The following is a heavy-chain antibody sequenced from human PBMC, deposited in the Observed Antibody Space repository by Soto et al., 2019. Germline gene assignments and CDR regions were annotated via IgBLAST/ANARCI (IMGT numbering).Heavy chain of an antibody. J-gene: IGHJ3*02. D-gene: IGHD3-3*01. CDR1: GITFSNYW. CDR3: ARDQDDSSDAFDI. V-gene: IGHV3-7*01. CDR2: IKQDGSEK. Sequence: EVHLVESGGGLVQPGGSLRLSCAASGITFSNYWMTWVRQAPGKGLEWVANIKQDGSEKYYVDSVKGPFTISRDNAKNSLYLQMNSLRAEDTAVYYCARDQDDSSDAFDIWGKGTMVTVSS.